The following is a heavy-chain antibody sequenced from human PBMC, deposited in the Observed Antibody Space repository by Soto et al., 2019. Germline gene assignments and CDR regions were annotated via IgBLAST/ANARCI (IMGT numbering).Heavy chain of an antibody. J-gene: IGHJ4*02. D-gene: IGHD2-21*01. CDR3: ARSYCGGDCYEPADY. V-gene: IGHV3-74*01. Sequence: PGGSLRLSCAASGFTFSSYWMHWVRQAPGKGLVWVSRINSDGSSTSYADSVKGRFTISRDNAKNTLYLQMNSLRAEDTAVYYCARSYCGGDCYEPADYWGQGTLVTVSS. CDR1: GFTFSSYW. CDR2: INSDGSST.